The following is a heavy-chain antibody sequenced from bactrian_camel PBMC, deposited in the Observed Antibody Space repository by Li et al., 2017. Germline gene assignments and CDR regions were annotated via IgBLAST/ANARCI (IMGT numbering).Heavy chain of an antibody. J-gene: IGHJ6*01. V-gene: IGHV3S53*01. Sequence: VQLVESGGDSVQPGGSLRLSCAFSVDRHKTNCVAWFRQRPGQEREGLAAIDYGGSDIVYADSVKGRFTISQDRAKNTVYLQMNRLQPEDTTTYYCAAQGGGYCYVPGAIRENDFGYWGQGTQVTVS. CDR2: IDYGGSDI. CDR3: AAQGGGYCYVPGAIRENDFGY. CDR1: VDRHKTNC. D-gene: IGHD2*01.